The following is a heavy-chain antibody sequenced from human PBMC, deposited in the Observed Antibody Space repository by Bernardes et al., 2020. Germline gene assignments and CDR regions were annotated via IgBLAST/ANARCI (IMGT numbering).Heavy chain of an antibody. Sequence: SETLSPTCAVYGGSFSGYYWSWIRQPPGKGLEWIGEINHSGSTNYNPSLKSRVTISVDTSKNQFSLKLSSVTAADTAVYYCARAPRRARITIFGGWFDYWGQGTLVTVSS. CDR3: ARAPRRARITIFGGWFDY. D-gene: IGHD3-3*01. CDR2: INHSGST. CDR1: GGSFSGYY. J-gene: IGHJ4*02. V-gene: IGHV4-34*01.